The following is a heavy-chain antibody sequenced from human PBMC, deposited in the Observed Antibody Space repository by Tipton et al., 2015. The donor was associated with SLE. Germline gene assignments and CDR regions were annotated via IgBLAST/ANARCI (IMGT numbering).Heavy chain of an antibody. CDR3: ARARSLITGTTGGTFDY. CDR2: IYYSGST. Sequence: LRLSCTVSGGSISSSSYYWGWIRQPPGKGLEWIGNIYYSGSTNYNPSLKSRVTISVDKSKNQFSLKLSSVTAADTAVYYCARARSLITGTTGGTFDYWGQGTLVTVSS. D-gene: IGHD1-20*01. V-gene: IGHV4-61*05. CDR1: GGSISSSSYY. J-gene: IGHJ4*02.